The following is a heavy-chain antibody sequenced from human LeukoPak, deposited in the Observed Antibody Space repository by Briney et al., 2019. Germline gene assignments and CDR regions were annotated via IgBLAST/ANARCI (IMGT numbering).Heavy chain of an antibody. CDR2: LSGNGNTI. V-gene: IGHV3-23*01. CDR3: AKALYGGHDY. J-gene: IGHJ4*02. CDR1: GFTFSTYA. Sequence: GVALRLSCAASGFTFSTYAMSWVRQAPGKGLECVSALSGNGNTIYYADSVKGRFTTSRDNSKNTLSLQMNGLRAEDTAVYYCAKALYGGHDYWGQGTLVTVSS. D-gene: IGHD4-23*01.